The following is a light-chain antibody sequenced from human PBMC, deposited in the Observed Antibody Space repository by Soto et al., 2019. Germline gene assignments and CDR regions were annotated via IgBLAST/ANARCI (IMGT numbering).Light chain of an antibody. CDR1: QSVSSSY. Sequence: EIVLTQSPGTLSLSPGERATLSCRASQSVSSSYLAWYQQKPGQAPRLLIYGASSRDTGIPDRFSGSGSGTDFTLTISRLEPEDFAVYHCQQYGSSLWTFGRGTKVDIK. V-gene: IGKV3-20*01. CDR3: QQYGSSLWT. J-gene: IGKJ1*01. CDR2: GAS.